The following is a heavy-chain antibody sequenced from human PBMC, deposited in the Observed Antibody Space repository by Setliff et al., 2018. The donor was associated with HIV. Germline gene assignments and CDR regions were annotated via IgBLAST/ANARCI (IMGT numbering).Heavy chain of an antibody. D-gene: IGHD3-10*01. J-gene: IGHJ4*02. Sequence: GGSLRLSCTASGFTFGDYAMSWVRQAPGKGLEWVGFIRSKAYGGTTEYAASVKGRFTISRDDSKNIAYLQMNSLRIEDTAVYFCATGPDVLLWFGEQIWGQGTLVTVSS. CDR3: ATGPDVLLWFGEQI. CDR1: GFTFGDYA. V-gene: IGHV3-49*04. CDR2: IRSKAYGGTT.